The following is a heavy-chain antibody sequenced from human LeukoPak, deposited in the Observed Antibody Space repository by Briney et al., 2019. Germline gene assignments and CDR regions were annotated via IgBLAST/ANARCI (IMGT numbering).Heavy chain of an antibody. CDR1: GYTFTSYD. V-gene: IGHV1-8*01. CDR3: ARANSSSWYLLNY. D-gene: IGHD6-13*01. CDR2: MNPNSGNT. J-gene: IGHJ4*02. Sequence: ASVKVSCKASGYTFTSYDINWVRQATGQGLEWMGWMNPNSGNTGYAQKFQGRVTMTRNTSISTAYMELSSLRSEDTAVYYCARANSSSWYLLNYWGQGTLVTVSS.